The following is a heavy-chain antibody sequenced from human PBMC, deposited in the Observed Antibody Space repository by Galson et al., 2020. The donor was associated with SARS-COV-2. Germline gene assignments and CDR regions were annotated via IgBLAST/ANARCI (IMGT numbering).Heavy chain of an antibody. V-gene: IGHV3-30*04. J-gene: IGHJ4*02. CDR1: GFTFSSYA. D-gene: IGHD1-26*01. Sequence: GESLKISCAASGFTFSSYAMHWVRQAPGKGLEWVAVISYDGSNKYYADSVKGRFTISRDNSKNTLYLQMNSLRAEDTAVYYCAGEELASFDYWGQGTLVTVSS. CDR2: ISYDGSNK. CDR3: AGEELASFDY.